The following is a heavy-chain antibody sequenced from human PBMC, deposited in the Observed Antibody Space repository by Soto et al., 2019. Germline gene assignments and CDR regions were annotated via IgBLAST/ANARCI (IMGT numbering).Heavy chain of an antibody. Sequence: SETLSLTCTVSGGSVSSGSYYWSWIRQPPGKGLEWIGYIYYSGSINYNPSLKRRVTISVDTSKNQFSLKLSSVTAPDTAVSYCPRETAFTPVTTLSAATGYYYSYYMDVWGKGPSVTVSS. J-gene: IGHJ6*03. V-gene: IGHV4-61*01. CDR2: IYYSGSI. CDR3: PRETAFTPVTTLSAATGYYYSYYMDV. CDR1: GGSVSSGSYY. D-gene: IGHD4-17*01.